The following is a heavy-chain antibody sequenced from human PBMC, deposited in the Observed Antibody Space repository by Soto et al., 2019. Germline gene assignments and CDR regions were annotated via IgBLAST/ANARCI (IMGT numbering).Heavy chain of an antibody. V-gene: IGHV3-23*01. Sequence: GGSLRLSCAASGFTVSSYAMSWVRQAPGKGQEWVSAISGSGGSTYYADSVKGRFTISRDNSKNTLYLQMNSLRAEDTAVYYCASSDYYYYGMDVWGQGTTVTVSS. CDR3: ASSDYYYYGMDV. D-gene: IGHD6-19*01. CDR1: GFTVSSYA. J-gene: IGHJ6*02. CDR2: ISGSGGST.